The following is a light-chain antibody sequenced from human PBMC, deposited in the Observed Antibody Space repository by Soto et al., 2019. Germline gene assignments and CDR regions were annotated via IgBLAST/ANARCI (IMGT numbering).Light chain of an antibody. CDR1: QSLLHSNGYNY. V-gene: IGKV2-28*01. J-gene: IGKJ5*01. CDR2: LGS. Sequence: DSVRTQSPFSLPVTPGEPASISCRSSQSLLHSNGYNYLDWYLQKPGQSPHLLIYLGSNRASGVPDRFSGSGSGTDFTLRISRVEAEDVGVYYCMQALQTPPAFGQGTRLEIK. CDR3: MQALQTPPA.